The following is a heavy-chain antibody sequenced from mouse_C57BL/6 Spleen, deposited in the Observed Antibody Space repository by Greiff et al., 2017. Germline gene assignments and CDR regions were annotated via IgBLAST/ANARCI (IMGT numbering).Heavy chain of an antibody. CDR1: GYEFSSYW. Sequence: VQLQQSGAELVKPGASVKISCKASGYEFSSYWMNWVKQRPGKGLEWIGQIYPGDGDTNYNRKFKGKATMTADKSSSTAYMQLSSLTSEDSAVYFCARAVYYSNYGYFDYWGQGTTLTVSS. J-gene: IGHJ2*01. D-gene: IGHD2-5*01. V-gene: IGHV1-80*01. CDR2: IYPGDGDT. CDR3: ARAVYYSNYGYFDY.